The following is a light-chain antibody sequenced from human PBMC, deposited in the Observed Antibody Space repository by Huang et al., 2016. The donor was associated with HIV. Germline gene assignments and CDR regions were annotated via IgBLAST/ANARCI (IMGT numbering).Light chain of an antibody. CDR2: EVS. V-gene: IGKV2-29*02. CDR3: MQGIHLSSP. J-gene: IGKJ4*01. Sequence: NQTPLSLSVTPGQPASIFCKSSQSLLHSDGKTYLYWYVQKAGHSTQLLMYEVSNRFSGVPDRFSGSGSGTSFTLKISRVEAEDVGVYYCMQGIHLSSPFGGGTKIEI. CDR1: QSLLHSDGKTY.